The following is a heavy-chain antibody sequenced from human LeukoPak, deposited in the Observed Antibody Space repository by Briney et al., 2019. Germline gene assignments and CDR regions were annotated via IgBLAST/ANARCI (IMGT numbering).Heavy chain of an antibody. V-gene: IGHV3-73*01. J-gene: IGHJ4*02. CDR1: GLSFSGSA. D-gene: IGHD2-8*01. CDR3: SRIQDWSNGVD. Sequence: GGSLKLSCAASGLSFSGSAIHWVRQTSEKGLEWVGRIRSKASSYATGYGGSVKGRFTISRDESRSTAYLQMNSLKTEDTAVYYCSRIQDWSNGVDWGQGTLVTVSS. CDR2: IRSKASSYAT.